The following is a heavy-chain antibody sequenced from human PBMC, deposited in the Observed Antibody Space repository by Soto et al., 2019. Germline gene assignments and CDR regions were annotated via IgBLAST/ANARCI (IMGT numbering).Heavy chain of an antibody. CDR1: GYSFTIYW. J-gene: IGHJ6*02. CDR3: ARRGYCSSTSCPAYGMDV. CDR2: IYPGDSDT. D-gene: IGHD2-2*01. V-gene: IGHV5-51*01. Sequence: GESLKISCNGSGYSFTIYWIGWVRQMPGKGLEWMGIIYPGDSDTRYSPSFQGQVTISADKSISTAYLQWSSLKASDTAMYYCARRGYCSSTSCPAYGMDVWGQGTTVTVSS.